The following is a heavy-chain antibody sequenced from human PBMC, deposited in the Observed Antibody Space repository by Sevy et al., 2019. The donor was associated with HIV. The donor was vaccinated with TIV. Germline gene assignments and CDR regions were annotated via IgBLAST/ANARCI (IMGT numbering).Heavy chain of an antibody. CDR3: ATGKVNYYDSTFARV. CDR2: ISSSISYI. J-gene: IGHJ4*02. V-gene: IGHV3-21*01. CDR1: GFTFSSYS. D-gene: IGHD3-22*01. Sequence: GWSLRLSCAASGFTFSSYSMNWVRQAPGKGLEWVSSISSSISYIYYADSVKGRFTISRDNAKNSLYLQMNSLRAEDTAVYYCATGKVNYYDSTFARVWGQGTLVTVSS.